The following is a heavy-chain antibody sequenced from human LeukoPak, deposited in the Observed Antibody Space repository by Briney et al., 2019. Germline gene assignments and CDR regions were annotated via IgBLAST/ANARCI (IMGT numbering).Heavy chain of an antibody. D-gene: IGHD6-13*01. CDR2: INPNSGGT. CDR3: AKVRVGSSWYGWFDP. V-gene: IGHV1-2*02. Sequence: ASLKVSCKASGYTFTGYYMHWVRQAPGQGLEWIGWINPNSGGTNYAQKFQGRVTMTRDTSISTAYMELRRLRADDAAVYYCAKVRVGSSWYGWFDPWGQGTLVTVSS. CDR1: GYTFTGYY. J-gene: IGHJ5*02.